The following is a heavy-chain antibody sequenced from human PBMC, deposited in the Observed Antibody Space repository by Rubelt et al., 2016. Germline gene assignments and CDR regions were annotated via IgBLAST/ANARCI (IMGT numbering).Heavy chain of an antibody. V-gene: IGHV3-33*01. CDR2: VWNAGSNK. J-gene: IGHJ4*02. Sequence: QVQLVESGGGVVQPGESLRLSCAASGFTFSAYGIHWVRQAPRGGLEWMAVVWNAGSNKYYADSVKTPSQQMNSLRAEDTAIDYCASGGTTGTPRTVFDNWGQGTLVTVSS. CDR1: GFTFSAYG. D-gene: IGHD4-17*01. CDR3: ASGGTTGTPRTVFDN.